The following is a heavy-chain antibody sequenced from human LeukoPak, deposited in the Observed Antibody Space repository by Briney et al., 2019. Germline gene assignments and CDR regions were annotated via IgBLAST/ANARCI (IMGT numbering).Heavy chain of an antibody. V-gene: IGHV1-8*01. CDR1: GYTFTSYD. J-gene: IGHJ6*03. CDR3: ARGPGSGSYPYYYYYMDV. D-gene: IGHD3-10*01. CDR2: MNPNSGNT. Sequence: GASVKVSCKASGYTFTSYDINWVRQATGQGLEWMGWMNPNSGNTGYAQKFQGRVTTTRNTSISTAYMELSSLRSEDTAVYYCARGPGSGSYPYYYYYMDVWGKGTTVTVSS.